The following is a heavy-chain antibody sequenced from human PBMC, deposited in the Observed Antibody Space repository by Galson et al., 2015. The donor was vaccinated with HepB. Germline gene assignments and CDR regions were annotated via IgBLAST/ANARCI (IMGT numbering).Heavy chain of an antibody. J-gene: IGHJ4*02. V-gene: IGHV3-43*01. CDR1: GFTFDDYT. D-gene: IGHD6-25*01. CDR2: ISWDGGST. Sequence: SLRLSCAASGFTFDDYTMHWVRQAPGKGLEWVSLISWDGGSTYYADSVKGRFTISRDNSKNSLYLQMNSLRTEDTALYYCATLAAGIDYWGQGTLVTVSS. CDR3: ATLAAGIDY.